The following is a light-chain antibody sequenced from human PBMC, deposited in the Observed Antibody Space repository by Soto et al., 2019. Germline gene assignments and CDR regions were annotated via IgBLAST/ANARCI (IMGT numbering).Light chain of an antibody. CDR3: CSYAGSYSYV. V-gene: IGLV2-11*01. CDR2: DVS. Sequence: QSVLTQPRSVSGSPGQSVTISCTGTSSDVGGYNYVSWYQQHPGKAPKLMIYDVSKRPSGVPDRFSGSKSGNTASLTISGLQAEDEAYYCCCSYAGSYSYVFGTGTKVTVL. J-gene: IGLJ1*01. CDR1: SSDVGGYNY.